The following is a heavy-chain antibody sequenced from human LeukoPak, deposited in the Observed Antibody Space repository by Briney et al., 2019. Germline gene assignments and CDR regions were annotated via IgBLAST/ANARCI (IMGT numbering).Heavy chain of an antibody. D-gene: IGHD6-13*01. J-gene: IGHJ4*02. CDR3: AKDRDSSSWYVPVDY. V-gene: IGHV3-30*02. Sequence: VGSLRLSCAASGFTFSSYGMHWVRQAPGKGLEWVAFIRFDGSNKYCADSVKGRFTISRDNSKNTLYLQMNSLRAEDTAVYYCAKDRDSSSWYVPVDYWGQGTLVTVSS. CDR2: IRFDGSNK. CDR1: GFTFSSYG.